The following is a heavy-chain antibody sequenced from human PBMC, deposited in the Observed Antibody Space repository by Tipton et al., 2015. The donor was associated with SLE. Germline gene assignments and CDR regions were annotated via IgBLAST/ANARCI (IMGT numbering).Heavy chain of an antibody. V-gene: IGHV4-31*03. Sequence: TLSLTCTVSGGSISRAGYYWSWIRQHPGKGLEWIGHIHYTGNTYYNPSLRSRVTISVDTAKNQFSLKLTSVTAADTAVYYCARGMVTWRGAILGVDVWGQGTTVNVSS. CDR2: IHYTGNT. J-gene: IGHJ6*02. CDR3: ARGMVTWRGAILGVDV. CDR1: GGSISRAGYY. D-gene: IGHD2-21*02.